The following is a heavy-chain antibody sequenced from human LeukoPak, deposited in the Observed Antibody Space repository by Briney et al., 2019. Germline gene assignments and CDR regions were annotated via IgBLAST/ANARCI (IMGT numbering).Heavy chain of an antibody. CDR2: ISGSGGST. Sequence: GGSLRLSCAASGFTFSSYAMSWVRQAPGKGLEWVSAISGSGGSTYYADSVKGRFTISRDNSKNTLYLRMNSLRAEDTAVYYCAKIERITMVRGAPYFDYWGQGTLVTVSS. CDR1: GFTFSSYA. J-gene: IGHJ4*02. CDR3: AKIERITMVRGAPYFDY. D-gene: IGHD3-10*01. V-gene: IGHV3-23*01.